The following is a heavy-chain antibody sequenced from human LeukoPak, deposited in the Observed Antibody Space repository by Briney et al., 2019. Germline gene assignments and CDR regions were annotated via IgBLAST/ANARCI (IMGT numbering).Heavy chain of an antibody. Sequence: GASVKVSCKASGYTFTGYYMHWVRQAPGQGLEWMGWINPNSGGTNYAQKFQGRVTMTRGTSISTAYMELSRLRSDDTAVYYCARVPGKVVVVIPYYFDYWGQGTLVTVSS. CDR2: INPNSGGT. CDR3: ARVPGKVVVVIPYYFDY. V-gene: IGHV1-2*02. CDR1: GYTFTGYY. J-gene: IGHJ4*02. D-gene: IGHD3-22*01.